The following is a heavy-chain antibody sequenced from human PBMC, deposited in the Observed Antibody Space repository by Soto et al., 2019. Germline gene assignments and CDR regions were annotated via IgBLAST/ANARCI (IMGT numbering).Heavy chain of an antibody. Sequence: QVQLVQSGAEVKKPGSSVKVSCKASGGTFSSYAISWVRQAPGQGLEWMGGIIPIFGTANYAQKFQGRVTITADESTGTAYMGLSSLRSEDTAVNYCARHVPAAGYYYGMDVWGQGTTVTVSS. J-gene: IGHJ6*02. D-gene: IGHD2-2*01. V-gene: IGHV1-69*12. CDR2: IIPIFGTA. CDR1: GGTFSSYA. CDR3: ARHVPAAGYYYGMDV.